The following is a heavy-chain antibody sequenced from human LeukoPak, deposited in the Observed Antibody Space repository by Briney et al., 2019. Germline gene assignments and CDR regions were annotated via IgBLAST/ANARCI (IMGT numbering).Heavy chain of an antibody. CDR1: GGSFSGYY. J-gene: IGHJ4*02. CDR3: ARGGVIVGATIHTDFDY. V-gene: IGHV4-34*01. D-gene: IGHD1-26*01. CDR2: INHSGST. Sequence: NASETLSLTCAVYGGSFSGYYWSWIRQPPGKGLEWIGEINHSGSTNYNPSLKSRVTISVDTCKHQFSLKLSSVTAADTAVYYCARGGVIVGATIHTDFDYWGQGTLVTVSS.